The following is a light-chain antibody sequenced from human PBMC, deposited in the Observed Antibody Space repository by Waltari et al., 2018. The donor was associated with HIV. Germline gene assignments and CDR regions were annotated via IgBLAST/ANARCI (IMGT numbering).Light chain of an antibody. Sequence: QSALTQPPSASASPGHSFPLSYTGTSSHVRGSNYVSWYQQHPGKAPKLMIYEGSKRPSGVPERFAGSKSGNTASLTVSGIQAEDEADDYCSSYAGSNNAVVFGGGTKLTVL. CDR3: SSYAGSNNAVV. CDR1: SSHVRGSNY. J-gene: IGLJ2*01. CDR2: EGS. V-gene: IGLV2-8*01.